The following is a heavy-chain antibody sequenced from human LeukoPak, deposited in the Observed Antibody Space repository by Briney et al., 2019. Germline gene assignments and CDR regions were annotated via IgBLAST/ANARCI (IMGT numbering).Heavy chain of an antibody. CDR1: GITFSSNW. J-gene: IGHJ4*02. V-gene: IGHV3-74*01. CDR3: GSSSSTCCDY. CDR2: INGDGSVT. D-gene: IGHD2-2*01. Sequence: PGGSLRLSCAASGITFSSNWMHWVRQAPGKGLVWVSRINGDGSVTNYADSVKGRFTISRDNAKSTLYLQMNSLRAEDTAVYYCGSSSSTCCDYWDQGALVTVSS.